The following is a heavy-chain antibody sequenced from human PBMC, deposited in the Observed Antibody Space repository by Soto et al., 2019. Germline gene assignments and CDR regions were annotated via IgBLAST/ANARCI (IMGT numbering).Heavy chain of an antibody. CDR2: MRSKAYGETT. V-gene: IGHV3-49*03. Sequence: GVLRLSCSASGFIFGDYDVGWFRRSPGKGLEWVGVMRSKAYGETTEYAASVKGTFTISRDDSISIAYLQMNSLRTEDTAVYYCSIGEDYYGRHLMDVWGQGTTVTVSS. D-gene: IGHD3-10*01. CDR1: GFIFGDYD. CDR3: SIGEDYYGRHLMDV. J-gene: IGHJ6*02.